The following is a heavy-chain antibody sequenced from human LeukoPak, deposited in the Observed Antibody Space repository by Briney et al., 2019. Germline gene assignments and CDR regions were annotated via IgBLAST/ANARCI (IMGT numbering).Heavy chain of an antibody. CDR2: FDPEDGET. J-gene: IGHJ3*02. D-gene: IGHD4-17*01. Sequence: ASVKVSCKVSGYTLTELSMHWVRQAPGKGLEWMGGFDPEDGETIYAQKFQGRVTMTEDTSTDTAYMELSSLRSEDTAVYYCAKHDYALEGYAFDIWGQGTMVTVSS. CDR1: GYTLTELS. V-gene: IGHV1-24*01. CDR3: AKHDYALEGYAFDI.